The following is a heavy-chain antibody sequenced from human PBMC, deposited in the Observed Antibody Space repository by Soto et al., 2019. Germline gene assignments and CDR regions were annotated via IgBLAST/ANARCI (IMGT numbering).Heavy chain of an antibody. D-gene: IGHD1-26*01. CDR3: ARLTPLMGDADYYGMDV. J-gene: IGHJ6*02. Sequence: ASVKVSCKASGYTFTSYYMHWVRQAPGQGLEWMGIINPSGGSTSYAQKFQGRVTMTRDTSTSTVYMELSSLRSEDTAVYYCARLTPLMGDADYYGMDVWGQGTTVTVSS. V-gene: IGHV1-46*01. CDR2: INPSGGST. CDR1: GYTFTSYY.